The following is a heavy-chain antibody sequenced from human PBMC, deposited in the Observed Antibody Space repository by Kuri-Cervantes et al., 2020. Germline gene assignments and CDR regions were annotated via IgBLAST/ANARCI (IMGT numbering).Heavy chain of an antibody. J-gene: IGHJ3*02. CDR2: ISSSSSTI. V-gene: IGHV3-48*02. CDR1: GFTFSSYA. Sequence: GESLKISCAASGFTFSSYAMSWARQAPGKGLEWVSYISSSSSTIYYADSVKGRFTISRDNAKNSLYLQMNSLRDEDTAVYYCAREMYSSGWYDAFDIWGQGTMVTVSS. D-gene: IGHD6-19*01. CDR3: AREMYSSGWYDAFDI.